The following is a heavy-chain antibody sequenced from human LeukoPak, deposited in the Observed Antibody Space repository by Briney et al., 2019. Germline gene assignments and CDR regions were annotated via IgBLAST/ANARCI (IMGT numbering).Heavy chain of an antibody. J-gene: IGHJ4*02. D-gene: IGHD6-13*01. V-gene: IGHV7-4-1*02. CDR2: INTNTGNP. Sequence: VASVKVSCKASGYTFTNYAINWVRQAPGQGLEWMGWINTNTGNPTYAQGFTGHFVFSLDTSVSTAYLQISSLKAEDTAVYYCARKIAAADLWGQGTLVTVSS. CDR1: GYTFTNYA. CDR3: ARKIAAADL.